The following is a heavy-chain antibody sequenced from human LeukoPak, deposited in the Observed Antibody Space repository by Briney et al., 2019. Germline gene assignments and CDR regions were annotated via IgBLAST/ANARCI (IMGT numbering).Heavy chain of an antibody. CDR1: GGSITSYF. J-gene: IGHJ2*01. V-gene: IGHV4-59*01. Sequence: LETLSLTCTVSGGSITSYFWSWIRQPPGKGLEWIGYIYYTGSTYSNPSFKSRVTISLDTSKNQFSLKLRSVTAADTAVYYCARLYYYDSSGYRFWHIDLWGRGTLVTVSS. CDR3: ARLYYYDSSGYRFWHIDL. CDR2: IYYTGST. D-gene: IGHD3-22*01.